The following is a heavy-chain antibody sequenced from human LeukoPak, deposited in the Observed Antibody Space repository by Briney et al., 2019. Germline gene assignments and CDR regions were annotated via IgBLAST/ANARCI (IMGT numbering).Heavy chain of an antibody. D-gene: IGHD1-26*01. CDR1: GFTFSSCA. CDR2: IIDSGNSI. Sequence: GGSLRLSCAASGFTFSSCAMSWVRQAPGKGLEWVSTIIDSGNSIYYADSVEGRFTISRDNSKNTLYLQMNSLRAGDTAVYYRAKDPIFSGSYGVFDSWGQGTLVTVSS. CDR3: AKDPIFSGSYGVFDS. V-gene: IGHV3-23*01. J-gene: IGHJ4*02.